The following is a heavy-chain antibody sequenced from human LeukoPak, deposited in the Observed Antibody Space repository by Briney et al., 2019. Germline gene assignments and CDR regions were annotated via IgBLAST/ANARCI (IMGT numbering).Heavy chain of an antibody. J-gene: IGHJ4*02. D-gene: IGHD3-22*01. CDR1: GFTFSSYG. CDR2: IWYDGSNK. V-gene: IGHV3-33*06. CDR3: AKDYSYYYDSSLGD. Sequence: GGSLRLSCAASGFTFSSYGMHWVRQAPGKGLEWVAVIWYDGSNKYYADSVKGRFTISRDNSKNTLYLQMNSLRAEDTAVYYCAKDYSYYYDSSLGDWGQGTLVTVSS.